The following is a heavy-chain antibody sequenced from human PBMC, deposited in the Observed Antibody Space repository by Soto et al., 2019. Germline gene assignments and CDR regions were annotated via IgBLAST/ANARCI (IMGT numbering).Heavy chain of an antibody. Sequence: QVQLQQWGAGLLKPSETLSLTCAVYGGSFSGYYWSWIRQPPGKGLEWIGEINHSESTNYNPSLTSRVTMSVATSKNQFSLKLRSVTAADTAMYYCARGGEYGEREIDYWGQGTLVTVSS. J-gene: IGHJ4*02. D-gene: IGHD4-17*01. CDR3: ARGGEYGEREIDY. CDR1: GGSFSGYY. CDR2: INHSEST. V-gene: IGHV4-34*01.